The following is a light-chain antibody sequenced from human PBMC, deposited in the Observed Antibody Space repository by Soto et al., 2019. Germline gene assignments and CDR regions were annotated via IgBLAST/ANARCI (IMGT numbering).Light chain of an antibody. CDR1: SGHSSYI. V-gene: IGLV4-60*02. CDR3: ETWHSNTRV. J-gene: IGLJ2*01. Sequence: QTVVTQSSSASASLGSSVKLTCTLSSGHSSYIIAWHHQQPGKAPRYLMKLEGSGSYNKGSGVPDRFSGSSSGADRYLTISNLQFEDEANYYCETWHSNTRVFGGGTKLTVL. CDR2: LEGSGSY.